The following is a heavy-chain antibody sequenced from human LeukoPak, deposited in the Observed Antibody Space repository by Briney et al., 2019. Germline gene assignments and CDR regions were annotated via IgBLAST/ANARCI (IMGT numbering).Heavy chain of an antibody. CDR2: IHYSGST. J-gene: IGHJ4*02. CDR3: SRRSLRGWYADY. Sequence: SATLSLTCAVAGGFISSIYCWWIRQPPRKALEWNGYIHYSGSTNYNPSLKSRVTISVDTSKDQFSLKLSSVTAADTAVYYWSRRSLRGWYADYWGQGTLVSVSS. V-gene: IGHV4-59*01. CDR1: GGFISSIY. D-gene: IGHD6-19*01.